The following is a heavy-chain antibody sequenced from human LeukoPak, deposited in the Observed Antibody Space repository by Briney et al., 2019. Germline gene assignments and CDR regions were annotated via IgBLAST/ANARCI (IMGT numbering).Heavy chain of an antibody. CDR2: INPNSGGT. D-gene: IGHD6-13*01. V-gene: IGHV1-2*02. Sequence: ASVKVSCKASGYSFTGYYIHWVRQAPGQGLGWMGWINPNSGGTNYAQKFQGRVTMTRDTSISTAYMELSRLRSDDTAIYYCARSSSTWTGPFDPWGQGTLVTVSS. J-gene: IGHJ5*02. CDR1: GYSFTGYY. CDR3: ARSSSTWTGPFDP.